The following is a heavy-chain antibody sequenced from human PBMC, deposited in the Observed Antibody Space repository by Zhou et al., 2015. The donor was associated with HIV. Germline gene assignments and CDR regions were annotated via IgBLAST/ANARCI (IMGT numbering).Heavy chain of an antibody. Sequence: QVQLVESGGDLVKPGGSLRLSCAASGFTFSDYYVTWIRQAPGKGLEWVSYISSSGSTIYYADSVKGRFTISRDNAKNSLYLQMNSLRAEDTAVYYCARDPGGYYTQWDDYGMDVWGQGTTVTVSS. CDR1: GFTFSDYY. CDR2: ISSSGSTI. J-gene: IGHJ6*02. CDR3: ARDPGGYYTQWDDYGMDV. D-gene: IGHD3-3*01. V-gene: IGHV3-11*04.